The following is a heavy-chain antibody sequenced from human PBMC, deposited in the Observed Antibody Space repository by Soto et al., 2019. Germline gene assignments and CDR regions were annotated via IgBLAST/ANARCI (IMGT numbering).Heavy chain of an antibody. Sequence: GGSLRLSCAASGFTVSSNYMNWVRQAPGKGLEWVSVIYSGGSTYYADSVKGRFTISRDNSKNTLYLQMNSLRAEDTAVYYCNRPKNELRFYSYNGIDVWGQGTTVTVSS. CDR2: IYSGGST. D-gene: IGHD5-12*01. J-gene: IGHJ6*02. V-gene: IGHV3-53*01. CDR3: NRPKNELRFYSYNGIDV. CDR1: GFTVSSNY.